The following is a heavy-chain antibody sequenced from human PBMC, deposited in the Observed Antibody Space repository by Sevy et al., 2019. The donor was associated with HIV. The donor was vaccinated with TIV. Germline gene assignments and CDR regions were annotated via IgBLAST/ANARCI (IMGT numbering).Heavy chain of an antibody. CDR2: ITRNSYEAYGGTA. V-gene: IGHV3-49*03. CDR3: TRGLATADTPEYYFDY. Sequence: GGYLRLSCRASGFTFDDYAMSWFRQAPGKGLEWVAFITRNSYEAYGGTAEYAASVKGRFIISRDDSKSVAYLQMNSLKSEDTAVYYCTRGLATADTPEYYFDYWGQGTLVTVSS. CDR1: GFTFDDYA. J-gene: IGHJ4*02. D-gene: IGHD5-12*01.